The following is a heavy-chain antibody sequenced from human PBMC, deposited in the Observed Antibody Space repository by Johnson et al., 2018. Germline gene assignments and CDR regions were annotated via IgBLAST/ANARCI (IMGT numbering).Heavy chain of an antibody. J-gene: IGHJ1*01. Sequence: EVQLLESGGGLVQPGGSLRLSCEATGLSFSSYSLNWVRQAPGKGLEWISYISSSSRTIYYADSVKGRFTISRDDAKNSPYLQMNSLRAEDTAVYYWERVTTGFYDSSGYGFQHWGQGTLVTVSS. D-gene: IGHD3-22*01. V-gene: IGHV3-48*01. CDR2: ISSSSRTI. CDR1: GLSFSSYS. CDR3: ERVTTGFYDSSGYGFQH.